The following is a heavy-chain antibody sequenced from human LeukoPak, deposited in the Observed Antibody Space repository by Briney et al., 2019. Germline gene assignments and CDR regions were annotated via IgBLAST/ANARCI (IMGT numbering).Heavy chain of an antibody. CDR3: ARSLHRDYFDY. CDR2: INHSGST. CDR1: GGSFSTYY. Sequence: SETLSLTCAVYGGSFSTYYWSWIRQPPGKGLEWIGEINHSGSTNYNPSLKSRVTISVDTSKNQFSLKLSSVTAADTAVYYCARSLHRDYFDYWGQGTLVTVSS. J-gene: IGHJ4*02. D-gene: IGHD2-21*01. V-gene: IGHV4-34*01.